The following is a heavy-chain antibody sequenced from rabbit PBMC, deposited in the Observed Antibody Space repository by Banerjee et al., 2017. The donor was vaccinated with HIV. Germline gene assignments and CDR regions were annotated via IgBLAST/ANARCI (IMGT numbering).Heavy chain of an antibody. V-gene: IGHV1S40*01. CDR2: IAAGSSGST. CDR3: VRESGTGFGADRLDL. Sequence: QSLEESGGGLVQPEGSLTLTCKASGLDFSSSYYMCWVRQAPGKGLEWIGCIAAGSSGSTIYASWAKGRFTISLDTAQNTVFLQMTSLTGADTATYFCVRESGTGFGADRLDLWGQGTLVTVS. J-gene: IGHJ3*01. CDR1: GLDFSSSYY. D-gene: IGHD5-1*01.